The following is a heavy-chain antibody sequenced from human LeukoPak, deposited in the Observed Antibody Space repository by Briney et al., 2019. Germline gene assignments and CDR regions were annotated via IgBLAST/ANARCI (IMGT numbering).Heavy chain of an antibody. V-gene: IGHV1-8*01. CDR2: MNPNSGNT. D-gene: IGHD3-22*01. Sequence: ASVKVSCKASGYTFTSYDINWVRQATGQGLEWMGWMNPNSGNTGYAQKFQGRVTMTRNTSISTAYMELSSLRSEDTAVYYCARSRVGSGYYRAYYSYGMDVWGQGTTVTVSS. CDR1: GYTFTSYD. J-gene: IGHJ6*02. CDR3: ARSRVGSGYYRAYYSYGMDV.